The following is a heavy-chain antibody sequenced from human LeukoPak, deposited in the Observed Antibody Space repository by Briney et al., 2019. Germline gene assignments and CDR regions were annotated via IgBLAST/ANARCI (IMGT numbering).Heavy chain of an antibody. Sequence: GGSLRLSCAASGFTFSDYYMSWIRQAPGKGLEWVSYISSSGSTIYYADSVKGRFTISRDNAKNSLYLQMTSLRAEDTAVYYCASRHNYGDYYYYYYMDVWGKGTTVTVSS. V-gene: IGHV3-11*04. D-gene: IGHD4-17*01. J-gene: IGHJ6*03. CDR1: GFTFSDYY. CDR3: ASRHNYGDYYYYYYMDV. CDR2: ISSSGSTI.